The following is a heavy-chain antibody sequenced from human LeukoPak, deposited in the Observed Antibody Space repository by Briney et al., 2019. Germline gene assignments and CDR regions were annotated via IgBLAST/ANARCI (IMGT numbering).Heavy chain of an antibody. Sequence: PSETLSLTCSVSGASISSGSNYWSWIRQPPGKGLEWIGYIYYSGSTNYNPSLKSRVTISVDTSKNQFSLKLSSVTAADTAVYYCASDRPATENWYFDLWGRGTLVTVSS. CDR2: IYYSGST. J-gene: IGHJ2*01. CDR3: ASDRPATENWYFDL. D-gene: IGHD1-26*01. CDR1: GASISSGSNY. V-gene: IGHV4-61*01.